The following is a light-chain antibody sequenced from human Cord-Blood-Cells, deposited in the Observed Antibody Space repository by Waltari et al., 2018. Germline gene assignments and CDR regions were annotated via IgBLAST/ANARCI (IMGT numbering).Light chain of an antibody. CDR3: QQRSNWPPLT. Sequence: EMVLTPSSATLSLSPGERATLSCRASQSVSSYLALYQQKPGQAPRLLIYDASNTATGIPARFSGSGAATDFTLTISSLVPEDYAVYYCQQRSNWPPLTFGGGTKVEIK. CDR2: DAS. J-gene: IGKJ4*01. V-gene: IGKV3-11*01. CDR1: QSVSSY.